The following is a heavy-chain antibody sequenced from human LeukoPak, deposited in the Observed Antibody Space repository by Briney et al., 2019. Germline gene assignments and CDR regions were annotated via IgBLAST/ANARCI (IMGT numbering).Heavy chain of an antibody. J-gene: IGHJ4*02. CDR1: GFTFSNYA. D-gene: IGHD3-10*01. V-gene: IGHV3-30-3*01. Sequence: GRSLRLSCAASGFTFSNYAMHWVRQAPGKGLEWVAVISDDGSNKYYADSVQGRFTISRDNSKNTLYLQMNSLRAEDTAVYYCAREGTGDFDYWGQGTLVTVSS. CDR2: ISDDGSNK. CDR3: AREGTGDFDY.